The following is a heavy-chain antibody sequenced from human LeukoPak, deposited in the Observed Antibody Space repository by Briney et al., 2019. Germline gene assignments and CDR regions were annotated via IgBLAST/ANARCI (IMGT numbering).Heavy chain of an antibody. V-gene: IGHV3-21*01. CDR1: GFTFSTYS. CDR3: ANHLACGSTSCPPFDS. Sequence: GGSLRFSCTASGFTFSTYSMNWVRQAPGKGLEWVASISDRGTYIYYADSVKGRFTISRDNAKNSLYLQMNSLRAEDTAVYYCANHLACGSTSCPPFDSWGQGTLVTVSS. J-gene: IGHJ4*02. CDR2: ISDRGTYI. D-gene: IGHD2-2*01.